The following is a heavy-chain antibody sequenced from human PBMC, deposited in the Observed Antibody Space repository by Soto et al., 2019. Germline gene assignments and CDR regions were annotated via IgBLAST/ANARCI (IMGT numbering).Heavy chain of an antibody. CDR2: ISSSGSTI. Sequence: GGSLRLSCAASGFTFSDYYMSWIRQAPGKGLEWVSYISSSGSTIYYADSVKGRFTISRDNAKNSLYLQMNSLRAEDTAVYYCARTLRYFDWLRTFDYWGQGTLVTVSS. D-gene: IGHD3-9*01. J-gene: IGHJ4*02. V-gene: IGHV3-11*01. CDR3: ARTLRYFDWLRTFDY. CDR1: GFTFSDYY.